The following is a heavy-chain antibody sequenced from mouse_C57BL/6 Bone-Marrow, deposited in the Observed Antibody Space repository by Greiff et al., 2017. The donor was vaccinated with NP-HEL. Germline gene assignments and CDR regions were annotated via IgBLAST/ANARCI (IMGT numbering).Heavy chain of an antibody. Sequence: VHVKQSGPELVKPGASVKISCKASGYSFTGYYMNWVKQSPEKSLEWIGEINPSTGGTTYNQKFKAKATLTVDKSSSTAYMQLKSLTSEDSAVYYCARPTLHYYGSRYDWYFDVWGTGTTVTVSS. J-gene: IGHJ1*03. CDR1: GYSFTGYY. CDR3: ARPTLHYYGSRYDWYFDV. V-gene: IGHV1-42*01. CDR2: INPSTGGT. D-gene: IGHD1-1*01.